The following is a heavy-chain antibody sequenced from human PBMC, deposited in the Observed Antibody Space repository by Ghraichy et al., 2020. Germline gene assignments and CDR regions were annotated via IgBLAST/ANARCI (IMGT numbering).Heavy chain of an antibody. CDR1: GFSVSSNY. CDR2: IYSGAGT. D-gene: IGHD3-10*01. J-gene: IGHJ5*02. V-gene: IGHV3-53*01. CDR3: ARLNYNGTGTPTYHNWFDP. Sequence: GGSLRLSCAASGFSVSSNYMSWVRQAPGKGLEWVSVIYSGAGTYYADSVRGRFTISRDNSQNTLYLQMDSLRAEDTAVYFCARLNYNGTGTPTYHNWFDPWGQGPLVTVSS.